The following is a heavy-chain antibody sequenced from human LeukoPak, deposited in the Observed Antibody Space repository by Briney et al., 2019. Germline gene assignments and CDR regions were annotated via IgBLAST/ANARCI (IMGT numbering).Heavy chain of an antibody. V-gene: IGHV4-59*08. Sequence: PSETLSLTCVVSGGSICSYYWSWIRQPPGKGLEWIGYIYYSGSSNYNPSLKSRVTISVDTSKNQFSLKMSSVTAADTAVYYCASSMITWGGVISNWFDPWGQGTLVTVSS. D-gene: IGHD3-16*01. CDR1: GGSICSYY. J-gene: IGHJ5*02. CDR2: IYYSGSS. CDR3: ASSMITWGGVISNWFDP.